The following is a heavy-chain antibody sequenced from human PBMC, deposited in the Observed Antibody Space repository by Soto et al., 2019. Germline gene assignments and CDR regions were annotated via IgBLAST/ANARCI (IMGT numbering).Heavy chain of an antibody. CDR3: ARGRWFGRFDY. D-gene: IGHD3-10*01. Sequence: SETLSLTCTVSGGSISSGDYYWSWIRQPPGKGLEWIGYIYYSGSTYYNPSLKSRVTISVDTSKNQFSLKLSSVTAADTAVYYCARGRWFGRFDYWGQGTLVTVSS. CDR2: IYYSGST. J-gene: IGHJ4*02. CDR1: GGSISSGDYY. V-gene: IGHV4-30-4*01.